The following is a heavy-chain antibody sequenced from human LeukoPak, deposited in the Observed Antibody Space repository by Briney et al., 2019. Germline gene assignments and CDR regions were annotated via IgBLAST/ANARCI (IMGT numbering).Heavy chain of an antibody. CDR1: GFTFSNYE. V-gene: IGHV3-48*03. D-gene: IGHD5-18*01. Sequence: PGGSLRLSCAASGFTFSNYEMNWVRQAPGKGLEWVAYISSSGYTIHYADSVKGRFTISRDNAKNTLHLQMNSLRAEDTAVYYCARVARYTFDIWGQGTMVTVSS. J-gene: IGHJ3*02. CDR2: ISSSGYTI. CDR3: ARVARYTFDI.